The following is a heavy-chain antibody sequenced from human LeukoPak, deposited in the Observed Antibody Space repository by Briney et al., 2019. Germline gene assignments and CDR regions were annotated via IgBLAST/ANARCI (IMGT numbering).Heavy chain of an antibody. CDR1: GFTFISYE. CDR3: ARDAQYYYGSGSFDY. D-gene: IGHD3-10*01. J-gene: IGHJ4*02. Sequence: PGGSLRLSCAASGFTFISYEMNWVRQARGKGLEWVSYISSSGSTIYYADSVKGRFTISRDNAKNSLYLQMNSLRAEDTAVYYCARDAQYYYGSGSFDYWGQGTLVTVSS. CDR2: ISSSGSTI. V-gene: IGHV3-48*03.